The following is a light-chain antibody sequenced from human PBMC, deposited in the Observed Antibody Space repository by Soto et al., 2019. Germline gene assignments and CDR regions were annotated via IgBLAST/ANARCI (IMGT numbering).Light chain of an antibody. V-gene: IGKV3-11*01. J-gene: IGKJ4*01. CDR2: DAS. Sequence: EIVLTQSPATLSLSLGERATLSCRASQSVSSYLAWYQQKPGQAPRLLIYDASNRATGIPARFSGSGSGTDFTLTISSLEPEDFAVYYCQQRSNRPLTFGGGTKVEIK. CDR3: QQRSNRPLT. CDR1: QSVSSY.